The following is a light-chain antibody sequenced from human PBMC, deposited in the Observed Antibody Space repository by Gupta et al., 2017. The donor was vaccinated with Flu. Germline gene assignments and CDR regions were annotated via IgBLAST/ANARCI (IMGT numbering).Light chain of an antibody. V-gene: IGKV1-5*03. CDR2: QAS. CDR3: QQDKSYLCT. J-gene: IGKJ2*02. CDR1: QNIRSW. Sequence: PSTLSASVGDRVTLTCRASQNIRSWLAWYQQKPGKAPKLLISQASNVESGVPSRFSGSGSGTEFTLTISSLQPDDFATYYCQQDKSYLCTFGQGTKVLIK.